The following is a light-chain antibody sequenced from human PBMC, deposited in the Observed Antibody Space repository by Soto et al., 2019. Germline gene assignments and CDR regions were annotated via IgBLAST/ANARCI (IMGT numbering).Light chain of an antibody. J-gene: IGKJ1*01. Sequence: DIQMTQSPSTLSASVADRITITCRASQNISNWLALYQQKPGTATKLLIYDVSSLESGVPSRFSGSGAETEFTLTISSLQPDDSATYYCQQSNTFWTFGQGTKV. CDR3: QQSNTFWT. CDR1: QNISNW. V-gene: IGKV1-5*01. CDR2: DVS.